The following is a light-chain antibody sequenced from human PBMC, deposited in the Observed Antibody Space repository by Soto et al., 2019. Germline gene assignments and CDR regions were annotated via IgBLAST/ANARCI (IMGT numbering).Light chain of an antibody. V-gene: IGKV1-39*01. Sequence: EIQMTQSPFSLSASEGDGVTITCRASQSISSYLNWYQQKPGKAPKLLIYAASSLQSGVPSRFSGLGSGTDFALTITSLQPDDSATYYCQQSYTTVYSFGQGPKVDI. J-gene: IGKJ2*01. CDR1: QSISSY. CDR2: AAS. CDR3: QQSYTTVYS.